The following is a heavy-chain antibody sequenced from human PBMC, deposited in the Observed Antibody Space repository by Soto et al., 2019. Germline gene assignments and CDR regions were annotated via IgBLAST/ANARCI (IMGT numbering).Heavy chain of an antibody. CDR3: ARGQEGVVATH. Sequence: QVQLQQWGAGLLKPSETLSRNCAVAGGCLSGYYWSWIRQPPGKGLEWIGEVRDGGHTNYSPSLRGRVTISSDTSNNQFSLRLNSVTAADTGVYYCARGQEGVVATHWDQGSLVTVSS. CDR2: VRDGGHT. J-gene: IGHJ4*02. CDR1: GGCLSGYY. V-gene: IGHV4-34*01. D-gene: IGHD5-12*01.